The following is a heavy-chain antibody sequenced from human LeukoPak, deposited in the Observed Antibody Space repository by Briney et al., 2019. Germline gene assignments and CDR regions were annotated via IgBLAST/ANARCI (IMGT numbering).Heavy chain of an antibody. D-gene: IGHD4-23*01. CDR1: GFTFSNAW. J-gene: IGHJ4*02. Sequence: PGGSLRLSCAASGFTFSNAWMSWVRQAPGKGLEWVGRIKSKTDGGTTDYAAPVKGRFTISRDDSKNTLYLQMNSLRAEDTAVYYCARDSAVRSRLGDYWGQGTLVTVSS. CDR3: ARDSAVRSRLGDY. CDR2: IKSKTDGGTT. V-gene: IGHV3-15*01.